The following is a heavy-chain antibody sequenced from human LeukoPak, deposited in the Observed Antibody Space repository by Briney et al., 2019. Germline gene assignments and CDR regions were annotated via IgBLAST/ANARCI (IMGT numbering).Heavy chain of an antibody. CDR3: ALAGNDAFDI. D-gene: IGHD6-19*01. V-gene: IGHV5-51*01. J-gene: IGHJ3*02. Sequence: GESLKISCKGSGFTFTTYWIAWVRQMPGKGLEWMGIIYPADSDTKYNPSFQGQVTISADKSISTAYLLWRSLKASDTAMYYCALAGNDAFDIWGQGTMVTVSS. CDR1: GFTFTTYW. CDR2: IYPADSDT.